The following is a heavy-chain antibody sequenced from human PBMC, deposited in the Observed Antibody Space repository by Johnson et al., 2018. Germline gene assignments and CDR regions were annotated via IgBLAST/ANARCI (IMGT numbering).Heavy chain of an antibody. CDR2: ISGSGGST. D-gene: IGHD6-19*01. J-gene: IGHJ3*02. CDR3: AKPYSSGWYTAFDI. V-gene: IGHV3-23*04. CDR1: GFTFSGYV. Sequence: VQLVQSGGGLVQPGGSLRLSCAASGFTFSGYVMSWVRQAPGKGLEWVSVISGSGGSTDYVDSVKGRFTISRDNSKHTLYLQMNSLRAEDTAVYYCAKPYSSGWYTAFDIWGQGTMVTVSS.